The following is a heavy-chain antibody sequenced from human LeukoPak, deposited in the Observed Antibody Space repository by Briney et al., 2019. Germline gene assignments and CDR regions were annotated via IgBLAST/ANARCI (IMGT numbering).Heavy chain of an antibody. CDR3: AKAVSRGGSFDY. V-gene: IGHV3-9*01. D-gene: IGHD5-12*01. CDR1: GFTFDDYA. CDR2: ISWNSGSI. Sequence: GRSLRLSCAASGFTFDDYAMPWVRHAPGKGLEWVSGISWNSGSIGYADSVKGRFTISRDNAKNSLYLQMNSLRAEDTALYYCAKAVSRGGSFDYWGQGTLVTVSS. J-gene: IGHJ4*02.